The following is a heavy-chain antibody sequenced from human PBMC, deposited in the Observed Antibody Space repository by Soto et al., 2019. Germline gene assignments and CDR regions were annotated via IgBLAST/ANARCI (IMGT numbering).Heavy chain of an antibody. D-gene: IGHD5-18*01. V-gene: IGHV1-18*01. CDR3: ARTHVDTAMVFYYYYYMDV. Sequence: GASVKVSCKASGYTFTSYGISWVRQAPGQGLEWMGWISAYNGNTNYAQKLQGRVTMTTDTSTSTAYMELRSLRSDDTAVYYCARTHVDTAMVFYYYYYMDVWGKGTTVTAP. CDR1: GYTFTSYG. CDR2: ISAYNGNT. J-gene: IGHJ6*03.